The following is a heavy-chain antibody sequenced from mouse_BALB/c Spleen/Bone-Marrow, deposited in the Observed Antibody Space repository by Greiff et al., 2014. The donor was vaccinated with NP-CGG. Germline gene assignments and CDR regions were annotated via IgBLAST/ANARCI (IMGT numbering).Heavy chain of an antibody. D-gene: IGHD2-1*01. CDR2: IRNKANGYTT. CDR3: ARDKNYGSYWYFDV. Sequence: EVMLVESGGGLVQPGGSLRLSCATSGFTFTDHYMSWVRQPPGKALEWLGFIRNKANGYTTEYSASVKGRFTISRDNSQSILYLQMNTLRAEDSATYYCARDKNYGSYWYFDVWGAGTTVTVSS. J-gene: IGHJ1*01. CDR1: GFTFTDHY. V-gene: IGHV7-3*02.